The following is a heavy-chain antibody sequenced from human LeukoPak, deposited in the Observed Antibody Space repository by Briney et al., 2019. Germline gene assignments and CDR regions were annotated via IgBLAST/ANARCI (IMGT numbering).Heavy chain of an antibody. Sequence: SETLSLTCAVYGGSFSGYYWSWIRQPPGKGLEWVGEINHSGSTNYNPSLKSRVTISVDTSKNQFSLKLSSVTAADTAVYYCARGLYVPAAITVFDYWGQGTLVTVSS. CDR1: GGSFSGYY. CDR3: ARGLYVPAAITVFDY. CDR2: INHSGST. V-gene: IGHV4-34*01. D-gene: IGHD2-2*02. J-gene: IGHJ4*02.